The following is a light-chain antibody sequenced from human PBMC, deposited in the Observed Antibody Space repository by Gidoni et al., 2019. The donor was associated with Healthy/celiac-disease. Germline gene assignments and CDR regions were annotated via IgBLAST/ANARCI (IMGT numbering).Light chain of an antibody. Sequence: NFMLTQPHSVSESSGKTVTISCTRSSGSIASNYVQWYQQRPGSAPPTVIYEDNQRPSGVPDRFSGSIDSSSNSASLTISGLKTEDEADYYCQSYDSSNHWVFGGGTKLTVL. CDR3: QSYDSSNHWV. V-gene: IGLV6-57*04. CDR1: SGSIASNY. J-gene: IGLJ3*02. CDR2: EDN.